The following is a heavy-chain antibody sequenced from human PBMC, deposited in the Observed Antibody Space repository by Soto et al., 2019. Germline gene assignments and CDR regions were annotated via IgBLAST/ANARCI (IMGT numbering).Heavy chain of an antibody. CDR3: ARIAERINASDRRAAPGTYYYMDV. J-gene: IGHJ6*03. CDR2: IDWDDDK. Sequence: SGPTLVNPTQTLTLTCTFSGFSLSTSGMCVSWIRQPPGKALEWLARIDWDDDKYYSTSLKTRLTISKDTSKNQVVLTMTNMDPVDTATYYCARIAERINASDRRAAPGTYYYMDVWGKGTTVTVS. V-gene: IGHV2-70*11. D-gene: IGHD6-25*01. CDR1: GFSLSTSGMC.